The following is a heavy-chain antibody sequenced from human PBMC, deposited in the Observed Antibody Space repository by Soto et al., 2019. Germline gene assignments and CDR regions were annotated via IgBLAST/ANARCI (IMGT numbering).Heavy chain of an antibody. CDR3: ARDRGDSSGYYYYYYGMDV. CDR2: ISAYNGNT. V-gene: IGHV1-18*01. Sequence: ASVKVSCKASGYTFTSYGISWVRQAPGQGLEWMGWISAYNGNTNYAQKLQGRVTMTTDTSTSTAYMELRSLRSDDTAVYYRARDRGDSSGYYYYYYGMDVWGQGTTVTVSS. CDR1: GYTFTSYG. J-gene: IGHJ6*02. D-gene: IGHD3-22*01.